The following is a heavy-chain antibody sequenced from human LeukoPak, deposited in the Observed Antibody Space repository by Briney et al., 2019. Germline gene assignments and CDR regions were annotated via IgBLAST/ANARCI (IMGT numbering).Heavy chain of an antibody. CDR1: GGTLSSCA. J-gene: IGHJ6*03. Sequence: ASVKVSCKASGGTLSSCAISWVRQAPGQGLEWMGGIIPIFGTANYAQKFQGRVTIITDESTSTAYMELSSLRSEDTAVYYCARDDGYNALYYYYMDVWGKGTTVTVSS. D-gene: IGHD5-24*01. CDR2: IIPIFGTA. CDR3: ARDDGYNALYYYYMDV. V-gene: IGHV1-69*05.